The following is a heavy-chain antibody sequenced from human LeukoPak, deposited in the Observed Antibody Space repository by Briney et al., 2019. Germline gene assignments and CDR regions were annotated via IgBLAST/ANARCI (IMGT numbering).Heavy chain of an antibody. CDR1: GFTFSSYG. D-gene: IGHD4/OR15-4a*01. J-gene: IGHJ4*02. CDR2: IKQDGSEK. V-gene: IGHV3-7*01. Sequence: GGSLRLSCAASGFTFSSYGMSWVRQTPGKGLEWVANIKQDGSEKNYVDSAKGRFTISRDNAKNSLFLQMNNLRAEDTAVYYCARGGAWRDCWGQGTLVTVSS. CDR3: ARGGAWRDC.